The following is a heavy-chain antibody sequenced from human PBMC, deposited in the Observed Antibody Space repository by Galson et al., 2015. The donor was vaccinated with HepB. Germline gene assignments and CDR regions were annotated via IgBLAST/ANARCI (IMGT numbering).Heavy chain of an antibody. Sequence: SVKVSCKASGYTFTSYYMHWVRQAPGQGLEWMGIINPSGGSTSYAQKFQGRVTMTRDTSTSTVYMELSSLRSEDTAVYHCARSGHCSGGSCSPLDYWGQGTLVTVSS. V-gene: IGHV1-46*01. CDR1: GYTFTSYY. J-gene: IGHJ4*02. CDR3: ARSGHCSGGSCSPLDY. D-gene: IGHD2-15*01. CDR2: INPSGGST.